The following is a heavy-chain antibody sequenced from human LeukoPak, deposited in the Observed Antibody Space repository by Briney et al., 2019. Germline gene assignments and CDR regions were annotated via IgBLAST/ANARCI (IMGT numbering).Heavy chain of an antibody. Sequence: SGPTLVKPTETLTLTCTVSGLSLSNARMGVSWIRQPPGKALEWQAHIFSNDEKSYSTSLKSRLTISKDTSKSQVVLTMTNMDPVDTATYYCARIRVDTAMVFDYWGQGTLVTVSS. D-gene: IGHD5-18*01. J-gene: IGHJ4*02. CDR3: ARIRVDTAMVFDY. V-gene: IGHV2-26*01. CDR2: IFSNDEK. CDR1: GLSLSNARMG.